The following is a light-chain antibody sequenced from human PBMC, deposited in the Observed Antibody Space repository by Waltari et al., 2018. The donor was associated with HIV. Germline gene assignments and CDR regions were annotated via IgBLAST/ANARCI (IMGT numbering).Light chain of an antibody. Sequence: QSALTQPASVSGSPGQPLTISCPGTSSDIGSYNPVPWYQQHPGKAPKLIIYERTRRPSGVSNRFSGSKSGNTASLTISGLQAEDEAIYYCCSSATTYTWVFGGGTKLTVL. CDR2: ERT. CDR1: SSDIGSYNP. CDR3: CSSATTYTWV. V-gene: IGLV2-23*01. J-gene: IGLJ3*02.